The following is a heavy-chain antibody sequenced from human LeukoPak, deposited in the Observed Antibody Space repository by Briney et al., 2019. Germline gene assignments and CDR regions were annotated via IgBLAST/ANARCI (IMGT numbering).Heavy chain of an antibody. CDR3: ARDLGGYSYGYNY. J-gene: IGHJ4*02. Sequence: PGGSLRLSCAASGFTFSSYNMNWVRQAPGKGLEWVSHISSSSSTIYYADSVKGRFTISRDNAKNSLYPQMNSLRAEDTAVYYCARDLGGYSYGYNYWGQGTLVTVSS. CDR1: GFTFSSYN. CDR2: ISSSSSTI. D-gene: IGHD5-18*01. V-gene: IGHV3-48*01.